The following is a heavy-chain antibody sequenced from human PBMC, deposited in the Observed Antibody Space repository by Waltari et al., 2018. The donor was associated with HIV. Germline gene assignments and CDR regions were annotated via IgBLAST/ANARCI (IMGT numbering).Heavy chain of an antibody. CDR2: IPYDGSNR. V-gene: IGHV3-30*02. CDR1: GITFSNCG. CDR3: AKDHTNGWGFDY. D-gene: IGHD6-19*01. Sequence: QVQLVESGGGVVQPGGSLRLSCAVSGITFSNCGMHWVRQAPGKGLEWVAFIPYDGSNRFYADSVRGRFTISRDSSKNTLYLQMNSLTTEDTAVYYCAKDHTNGWGFDYWGQGTLVTVSS. J-gene: IGHJ4*02.